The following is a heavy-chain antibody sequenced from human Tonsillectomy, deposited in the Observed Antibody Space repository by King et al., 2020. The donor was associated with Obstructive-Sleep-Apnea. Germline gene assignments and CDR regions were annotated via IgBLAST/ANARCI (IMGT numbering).Heavy chain of an antibody. Sequence: VQLVESGGGVVQPGRSLRLSCAASGVTFSSYGMHWVRQAPGKGLEWVAFIRYDGSNKNYADSVKGRFTISRENSKDTLYLQMNSRRGEDTAGYYCANDQQRVATLRDYNYYSMDVWGQGTTVTVSS. V-gene: IGHV3-30*02. D-gene: IGHD6-13*01. J-gene: IGHJ6*02. CDR2: IRYDGSNK. CDR1: GVTFSSYG. CDR3: ANDQQRVATLRDYNYYSMDV.